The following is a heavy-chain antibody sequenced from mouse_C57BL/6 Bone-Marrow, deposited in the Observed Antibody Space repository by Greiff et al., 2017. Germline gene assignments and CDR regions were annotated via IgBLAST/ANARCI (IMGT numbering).Heavy chain of an antibody. J-gene: IGHJ1*03. V-gene: IGHV5-9*01. CDR2: ISGGGGNT. D-gene: IGHD1-1*01. CDR3: ARRRYYGSSYWYFDV. CDR1: GFTFSSYT. Sequence: EVQLVESGGGLVKPGGSLKLSCAASGFTFSSYTMSWVRQTPEKRLEWVATISGGGGNTYYPDSVKGRFTISRDNAKNTLYLQMSSLRSEDTALYYCARRRYYGSSYWYFDVWGTGTTVTVSS.